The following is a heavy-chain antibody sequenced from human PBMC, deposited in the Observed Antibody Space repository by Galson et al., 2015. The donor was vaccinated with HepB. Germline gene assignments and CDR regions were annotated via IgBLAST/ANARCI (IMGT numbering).Heavy chain of an antibody. CDR1: GFTFSSYA. CDR3: AKDLYYDILTGYPYYFDY. V-gene: IGHV3-23*01. D-gene: IGHD3-9*01. CDR2: ISGSGGST. Sequence: SLRLSCAASGFTFSSYAMSWVRQAPGKGLEWVSAISGSGGSTYYADSVKGRFTISSDNSKNTLYLQMNSLRAEDTAVYYCAKDLYYDILTGYPYYFDYWGQGTLVTVSS. J-gene: IGHJ4*02.